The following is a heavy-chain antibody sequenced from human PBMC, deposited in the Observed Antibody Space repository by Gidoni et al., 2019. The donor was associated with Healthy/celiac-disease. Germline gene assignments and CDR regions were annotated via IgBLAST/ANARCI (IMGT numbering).Heavy chain of an antibody. Sequence: DVLLVQSAAAAKKPGESLTISCKGSGYSFTSYWLGWVRQMPGKGLKWMGIISPGDSDTRYSPSFQGQVTISADKSISTAYLQWSSLKASDTAMYYCARRKYYYDSSGHKGVWYFDYWGQGTLVTVSS. CDR3: ARRKYYYDSSGHKGVWYFDY. CDR2: ISPGDSDT. V-gene: IGHV5-51*03. J-gene: IGHJ4*02. D-gene: IGHD3-22*01. CDR1: GYSFTSYW.